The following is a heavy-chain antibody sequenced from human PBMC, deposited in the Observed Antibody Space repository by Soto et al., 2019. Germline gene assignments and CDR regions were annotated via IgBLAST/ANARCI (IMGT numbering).Heavy chain of an antibody. D-gene: IGHD1-1*01. CDR1: GFTFSSYW. Sequence: GGSLRLSCAASGFTFSSYWMSWVRQAPGKGLEWVANIKQDGSEKYYVDSVKGRFTISRDNAKNSLYLQMNSLRAEDTAVYYCARTGTTYSYYYSYMDVWGKGTTVTVSS. J-gene: IGHJ6*03. CDR2: IKQDGSEK. V-gene: IGHV3-7*01. CDR3: ARTGTTYSYYYSYMDV.